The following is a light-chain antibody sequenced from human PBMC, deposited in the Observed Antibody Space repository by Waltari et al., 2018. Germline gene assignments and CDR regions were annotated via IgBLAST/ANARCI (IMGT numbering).Light chain of an antibody. CDR2: AVS. Sequence: HSALTQPASVSGSPGQSITISCTGTSSDVGGYNYVSWYQQHPGKAPNLMLYAVSNRPAVVSNRFSGSKSGNSASLTISVLQAEDEADYYCSSYISSDTLELFGGGT. J-gene: IGLJ2*01. CDR1: SSDVGGYNY. CDR3: SSYISSDTLEL. V-gene: IGLV2-14*03.